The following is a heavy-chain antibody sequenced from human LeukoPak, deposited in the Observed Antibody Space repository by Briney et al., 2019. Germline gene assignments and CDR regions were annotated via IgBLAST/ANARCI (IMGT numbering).Heavy chain of an antibody. J-gene: IGHJ4*02. Sequence: PGGSLRLSCAASGFTFSSYSMNWVRQAPGEGLEWVSSISSSSSYIYYADSVKGRFTISRDNAKNSLYLQMNSLRAEDTAVYYCARDKSSAAGLFDYWGQGTLVTVSS. CDR3: ARDKSSAAGLFDY. V-gene: IGHV3-21*01. CDR2: ISSSSSYI. CDR1: GFTFSSYS. D-gene: IGHD6-13*01.